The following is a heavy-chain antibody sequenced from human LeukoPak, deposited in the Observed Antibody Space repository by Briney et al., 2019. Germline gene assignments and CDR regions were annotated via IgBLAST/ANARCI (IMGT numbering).Heavy chain of an antibody. CDR2: IRYDGSNK. CDR1: GFTFSSYG. V-gene: IGHV3-30*02. J-gene: IGHJ4*02. Sequence: GGSLRLSCAASGFTFSSYGMHWVRHARGKGLEWVAFIRYDGSNKYYADSVKGRFTISRDNSKNTLYLQMNSLRAEDTAVYYCAVIWFGELALDYWGQGTLVTVSS. D-gene: IGHD3-10*01. CDR3: AVIWFGELALDY.